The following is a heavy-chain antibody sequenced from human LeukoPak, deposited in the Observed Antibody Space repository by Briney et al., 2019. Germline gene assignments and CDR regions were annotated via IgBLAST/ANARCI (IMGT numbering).Heavy chain of an antibody. CDR1: GFTFTTYA. V-gene: IGHV3-23*01. Sequence: GGSLRLSCAASGFTFTTYAMNWVRQAPGKGLEWVSAISGSGGSTYYADSVKGRFTISRDNSKNMLYLQMNSLRAEDTAVYYCAKAGDCSSTSCLHALFDYWGQGTLVTVSS. CDR3: AKAGDCSSTSCLHALFDY. J-gene: IGHJ4*02. D-gene: IGHD2-2*01. CDR2: ISGSGGST.